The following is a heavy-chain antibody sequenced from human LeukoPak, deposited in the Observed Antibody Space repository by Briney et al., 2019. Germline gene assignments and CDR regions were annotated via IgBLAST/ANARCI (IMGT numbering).Heavy chain of an antibody. J-gene: IGHJ4*02. V-gene: IGHV3-23*01. CDR3: AKGYYYDSSGYYPLDY. CDR1: GFTFSSYA. CDR2: IGGGGSST. D-gene: IGHD3-22*01. Sequence: GGSPRLSCAASGFTFSSYAMSWVRQAPGKGLEWVAVIGGGGSSTYYADSVKGRFTISRDNSKNTLYLQMNSLRADEDTAVYYCAKGYYYDSSGYYPLDYWGQGALVIVPS.